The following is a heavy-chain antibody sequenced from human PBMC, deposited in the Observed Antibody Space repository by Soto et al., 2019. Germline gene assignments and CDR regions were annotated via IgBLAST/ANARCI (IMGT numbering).Heavy chain of an antibody. CDR1: GASISSYY. D-gene: IGHD3-10*01. Sequence: SETLSLTCTVSGASISSYYWSWIRQPPGKGLEWIGYIYNSGGTNYNPSLKSRVTVSVDTSRNQISLKLRSVTAADTAVYYCARDLRRLLFGELLTWFDPWGQGILVIVSS. V-gene: IGHV4-59*01. J-gene: IGHJ5*02. CDR3: ARDLRRLLFGELLTWFDP. CDR2: IYNSGGT.